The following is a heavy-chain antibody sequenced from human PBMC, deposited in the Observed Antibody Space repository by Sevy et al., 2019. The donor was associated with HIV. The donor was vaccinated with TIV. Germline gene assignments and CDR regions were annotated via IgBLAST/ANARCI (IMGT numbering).Heavy chain of an antibody. CDR1: GFIFNSYS. D-gene: IGHD6-19*01. J-gene: IGHJ5*02. CDR2: ISSNSDHI. V-gene: IGHV3-21*01. Sequence: GGSLRLSCAASGFIFNSYSMNWVRQSPGKGLEWVSFISSNSDHIYYAGAVRGRFTVSRDNAKNSLFVQMNSLRAEDTAVYYCAREHSPSFGLVLRGWFDPWGQGTPVPVSS. CDR3: AREHSPSFGLVLRGWFDP.